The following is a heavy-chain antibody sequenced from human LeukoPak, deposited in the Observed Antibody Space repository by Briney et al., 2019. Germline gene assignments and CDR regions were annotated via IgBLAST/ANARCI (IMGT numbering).Heavy chain of an antibody. V-gene: IGHV1-69*05. Sequence: SVKVSCKASGDTFINYALSWVRQAPGQGLEWMGGFIPIFGTTNYAQKFQGRVTITTDESTSTAYMELSSLRSEDTAVYFCARSRKQYYYYYMDVWGKGTTVTVSS. CDR2: FIPIFGTT. CDR3: ARSRKQYYYYYMDV. CDR1: GDTFINYA. J-gene: IGHJ6*03. D-gene: IGHD1/OR15-1a*01.